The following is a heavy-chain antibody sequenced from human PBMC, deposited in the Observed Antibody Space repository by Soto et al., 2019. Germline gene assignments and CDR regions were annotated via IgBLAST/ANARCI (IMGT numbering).Heavy chain of an antibody. J-gene: IGHJ4*02. Sequence: SETLSLTCTVSGGSISSSFNDWGWIRQPPGKGLEWIGSIYYSGSTYYNPSLKSRVTISVDTSKNQFSLKLSSVTAADTAVYYCARRWNYVGSNFDYWGQGTLVTVSS. CDR2: IYYSGST. CDR1: GGSISSSFND. V-gene: IGHV4-39*01. D-gene: IGHD1-7*01. CDR3: ARRWNYVGSNFDY.